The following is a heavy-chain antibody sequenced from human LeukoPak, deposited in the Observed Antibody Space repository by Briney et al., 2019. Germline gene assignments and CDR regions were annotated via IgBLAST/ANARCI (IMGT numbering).Heavy chain of an antibody. J-gene: IGHJ4*02. Sequence: SETLSLTCTVSGGSTSSYYWSWIRQPPGKGLEWIGYIYYSGSTNYNPSLKSRVTISVDTSKNQFSLKLSSVTAADTAVYYCARLPYCSGGSCYSGDYWGQGTLVTVSS. D-gene: IGHD2-15*01. CDR3: ARLPYCSGGSCYSGDY. V-gene: IGHV4-59*08. CDR2: IYYSGST. CDR1: GGSTSSYY.